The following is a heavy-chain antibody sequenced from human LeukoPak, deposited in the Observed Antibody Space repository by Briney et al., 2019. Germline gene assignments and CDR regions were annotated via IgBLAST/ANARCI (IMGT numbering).Heavy chain of an antibody. Sequence: IPSETLSLTCTVSGGSISSYYWSWIRQPPGKGLEWIGYIYYSGSTNYNPSLKSRVTISVDTSKNQFSLKLSSVTAADTAVYYCARGSGISSSPPFGYWGQGTLVTISS. D-gene: IGHD6-6*01. CDR3: ARGSGISSSPPFGY. J-gene: IGHJ4*02. V-gene: IGHV4-59*08. CDR1: GGSISSYY. CDR2: IYYSGST.